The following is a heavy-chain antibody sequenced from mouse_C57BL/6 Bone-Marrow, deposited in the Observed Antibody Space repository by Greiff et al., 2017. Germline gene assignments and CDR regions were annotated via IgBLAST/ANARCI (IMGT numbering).Heavy chain of an antibody. CDR1: GYTFTSYW. V-gene: IGHV1-52*01. J-gene: IGHJ4*01. CDR3: ASNLYFSYAMDY. CDR2: FDPSDSDT. Sequence: VQLQQPGAELVKPGSSVKLSCKASGYTFTSYWMQWVKQRPIQGLEWIGNFDPSDSDTHYNQQFKDKATLTVDKSSSPSYLQLSILPSENSAVYSCASNLYFSYAMDYWGQGTSVTVSS. D-gene: IGHD2-1*01.